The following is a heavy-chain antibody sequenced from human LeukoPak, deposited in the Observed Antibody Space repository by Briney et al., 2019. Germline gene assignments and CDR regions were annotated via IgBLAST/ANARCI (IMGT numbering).Heavy chain of an antibody. CDR2: IYYTGTT. V-gene: IGHV4-59*01. D-gene: IGHD4-17*01. CDR1: GGSFSGYY. J-gene: IGHJ4*02. CDR3: ASKSTDHGELRFDY. Sequence: SETLSLTCAVYGGSFSGYYWSWIRQPPGKGLEWIGYIYYTGTTNYNPSLKSRVTISVDTSKNQFSLKVSSVTAADTGVYYCASKSTDHGELRFDYWGQGTLVTVSS.